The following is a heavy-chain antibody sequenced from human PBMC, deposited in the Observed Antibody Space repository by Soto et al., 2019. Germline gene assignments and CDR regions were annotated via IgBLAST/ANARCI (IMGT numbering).Heavy chain of an antibody. CDR2: ISGSGGRV. V-gene: IGHV3-23*01. D-gene: IGHD3-22*01. CDR3: AMTRLYDTGTNDYHRDGLDI. Sequence: EVQLLESGGGMVEPRGSLKLSCAASGFSFGTYVMNWVRQAPGKGLEWVSGISGSGGRVYSADSVKGRFTISRDNSRNQLYLQMNSLRAEDTAIYYCAMTRLYDTGTNDYHRDGLDIWGQGTQVTVSS. J-gene: IGHJ3*02. CDR1: GFSFGTYV.